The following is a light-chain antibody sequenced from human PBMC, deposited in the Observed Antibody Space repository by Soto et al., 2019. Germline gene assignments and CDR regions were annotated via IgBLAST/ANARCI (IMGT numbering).Light chain of an antibody. CDR1: QSVSSSF. Sequence: EIVLTQSPGTLSLSPGERATLSCRASQSVSSSFLAWYQLKPGQAPRLLIYGASSRATGIPDRISGSGSRTYFPLSIRVLEPEGCAVDFFQQCDSSPGTFSQGTKVERK. J-gene: IGKJ1*01. V-gene: IGKV3-20*01. CDR3: QQCDSSPGT. CDR2: GAS.